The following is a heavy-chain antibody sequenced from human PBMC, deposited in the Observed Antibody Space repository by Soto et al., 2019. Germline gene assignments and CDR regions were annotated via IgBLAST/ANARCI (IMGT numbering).Heavy chain of an antibody. J-gene: IGHJ6*03. CDR1: GFTFSSYA. CDR3: AKGVGDIVVVPAAMRYYYYYMDV. Sequence: GGSLRLSCAASGFTFSSYAMSWVRQAPGKGLEWVSAISGSGGSTYYADSVKGRFTISRDNSKNTLDLQMNGLRAEDTAVYYCAKGVGDIVVVPAAMRYYYYYMDVWGKGTTVTVSS. V-gene: IGHV3-23*01. CDR2: ISGSGGST. D-gene: IGHD2-2*01.